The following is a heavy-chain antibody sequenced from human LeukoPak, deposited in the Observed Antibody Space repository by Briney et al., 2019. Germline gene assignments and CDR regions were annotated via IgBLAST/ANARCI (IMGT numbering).Heavy chain of an antibody. J-gene: IGHJ6*02. V-gene: IGHV4-34*01. CDR3: ARGPGYDILTGAYYYYGMDV. D-gene: IGHD3-9*01. Sequence: SETLSLTCAVYGGSFSGYYWSWIRQPPGKGLEWIGEINHSGSTNYNPSLQSRVTISVDTSKHQFSLKLRSVTAADTDVYYCARGPGYDILTGAYYYYGMDVWGQGTTVTVSS. CDR1: GGSFSGYY. CDR2: INHSGST.